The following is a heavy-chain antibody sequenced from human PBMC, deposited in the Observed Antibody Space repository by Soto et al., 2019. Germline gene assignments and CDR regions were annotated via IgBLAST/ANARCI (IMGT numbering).Heavy chain of an antibody. V-gene: IGHV3-21*01. CDR3: ARVWIGAYATEDY. J-gene: IGHJ4*02. D-gene: IGHD4-17*01. CDR2: IYSSSSYI. Sequence: EVQLVESGGGLVKPGGSLRLSCAASGFTFSTYSMNWVRQAPGKGLEWVSSIYSSSSYIYYADSVKGRFTISRDNAKYSMDLQMNTLRAEETAVYYCARVWIGAYATEDYWGQGPRVTVSS. CDR1: GFTFSTYS.